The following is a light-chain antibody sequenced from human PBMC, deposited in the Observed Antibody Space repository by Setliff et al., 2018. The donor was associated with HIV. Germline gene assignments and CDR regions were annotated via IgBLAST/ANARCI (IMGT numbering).Light chain of an antibody. Sequence: QSVLTQPPSASGTPGQRVTISCSGSSSNIGSNYVYWYQQLPGTAPKLLIYRNNQRPSGVPDRFSGSKSGTSASLAISGLRSEDEADYYCCSYAGSAYVFGTGTKVTVL. V-gene: IGLV1-47*01. J-gene: IGLJ1*01. CDR1: SSNIGSNY. CDR2: RNN. CDR3: CSYAGSAYV.